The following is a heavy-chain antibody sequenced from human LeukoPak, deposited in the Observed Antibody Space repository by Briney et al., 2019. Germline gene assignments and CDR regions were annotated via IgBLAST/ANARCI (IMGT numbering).Heavy chain of an antibody. Sequence: PSETLSLTCAVYGGSFSGYYWSWIRQPPGKGLEWIGEINHSGSTNYNPSLKSRVTISVDTSKNQFSLKLSSVTAADTAVYYCARGSRITIFGVPHPPDYWGQGTLVTVSS. CDR2: INHSGST. D-gene: IGHD3-3*01. CDR1: GGSFSGYY. V-gene: IGHV4-34*01. J-gene: IGHJ4*02. CDR3: ARGSRITIFGVPHPPDY.